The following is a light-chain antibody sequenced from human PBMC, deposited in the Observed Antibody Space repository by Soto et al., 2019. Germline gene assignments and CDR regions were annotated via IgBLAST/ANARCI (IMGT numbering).Light chain of an antibody. Sequence: VWSPSPPTPSLSPGERATLSCRASQSVGSTLAWYQQKPGQAPRLLIYGASTRATGIPARFSGSGSGTEFTLTISILQSEDFAVYYCRQYNALPRLTFGGGTRV. CDR3: RQYNALPRLT. V-gene: IGKV3-15*01. CDR2: GAS. CDR1: QSVGST. J-gene: IGKJ4*01.